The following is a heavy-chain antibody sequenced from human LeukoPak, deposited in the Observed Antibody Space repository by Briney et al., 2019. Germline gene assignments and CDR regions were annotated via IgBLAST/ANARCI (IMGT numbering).Heavy chain of an antibody. D-gene: IGHD2-8*01. CDR2: IKQDGSEK. V-gene: IGHV3-7*01. Sequence: QAGGSLRLSCAASGFTFSSYWMSWVRQAPGKGLEWVANIKQDGSEKYYVDSVKGRFTISRDNAKNSLYLQMNSLRAEDTAVYYCARESPDIVLMVYALYYFGYWGQGTLVTVSS. CDR3: ARESPDIVLMVYALYYFGY. J-gene: IGHJ4*02. CDR1: GFTFSSYW.